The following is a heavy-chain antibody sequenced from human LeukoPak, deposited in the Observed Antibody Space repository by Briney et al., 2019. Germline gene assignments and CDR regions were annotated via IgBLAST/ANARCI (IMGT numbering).Heavy chain of an antibody. V-gene: IGHV1-8*03. CDR2: MNPNSGNT. D-gene: IGHD5-24*01. CDR3: ARGEMATIKFDY. CDR1: GYTLTSYD. Sequence: ASVKVSCKASGYTLTSYDINWVRQATGQGLEWMGWMNPNSGNTGYAQKFQGRVTITRNTSISTAYMELSSLRSEDTAVYYCARGEMATIKFDYWGQGTLVTVSS. J-gene: IGHJ4*02.